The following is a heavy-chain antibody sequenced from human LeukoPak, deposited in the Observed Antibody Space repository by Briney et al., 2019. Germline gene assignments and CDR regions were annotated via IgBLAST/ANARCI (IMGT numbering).Heavy chain of an antibody. CDR3: ARGAFYDY. J-gene: IGHJ4*02. V-gene: IGHV3-23*01. Sequence: GGSLRLSCAASGFAFSSYGMSWVRQAPGKGLEWVATIGESGGSTYYADFVKGRFTISRDNSKNTLYLQMNSLRAEDTALYFCARGAFYDYWGQGTLVTVSS. D-gene: IGHD2/OR15-2a*01. CDR1: GFAFSSYG. CDR2: IGESGGST.